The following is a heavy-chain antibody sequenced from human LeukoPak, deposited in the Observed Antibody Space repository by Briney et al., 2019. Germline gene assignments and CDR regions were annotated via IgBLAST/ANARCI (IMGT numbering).Heavy chain of an antibody. Sequence: SETLSLTCTVSGGSISSYYWSWIRQPPGKGLEWIGYIYTSGSTNYNSSLKSRVTISVDTSKNQFSLKLSSVTAADTAVYYCARLTDYYDSSGYSYYFDYWGQGTLVTVSS. D-gene: IGHD3-22*01. CDR2: IYTSGST. J-gene: IGHJ4*02. V-gene: IGHV4-4*09. CDR3: ARLTDYYDSSGYSYYFDY. CDR1: GGSISSYY.